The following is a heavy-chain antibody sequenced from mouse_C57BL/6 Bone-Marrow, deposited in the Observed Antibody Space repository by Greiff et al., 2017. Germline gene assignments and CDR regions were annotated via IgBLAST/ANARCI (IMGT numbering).Heavy chain of an antibody. CDR1: GYSITSGYY. D-gene: IGHD1-1*01. J-gene: IGHJ2*01. CDR3: AERGWDYGSSYFDY. CDR2: ISYDGSN. V-gene: IGHV3-6*01. Sequence: EVQLKESGPGLVKPSQSLSLTCSVTGYSITSGYYWNWIRQFPGNKLEWMGYISYDGSNNYNPSLKNRISITRDTSKNQFFLKLNSVTTEDTATYYCAERGWDYGSSYFDYWGQGTTLTVSS.